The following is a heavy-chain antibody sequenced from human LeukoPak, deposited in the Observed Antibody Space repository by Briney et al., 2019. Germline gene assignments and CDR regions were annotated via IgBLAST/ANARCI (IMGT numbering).Heavy chain of an antibody. Sequence: GGSLRLSCAASGFTFSTYGMHWVRQAPGKGLEWVAFIRYDGSNKYYADSVKGRFTISRDNSKNTLYLQMNSLRAEDTAVYYCAKDLGLPGYMDVWGKGTTVTVSS. CDR1: GFTFSTYG. CDR2: IRYDGSNK. V-gene: IGHV3-30*02. J-gene: IGHJ6*03. CDR3: AKDLGLPGYMDV. D-gene: IGHD3-10*01.